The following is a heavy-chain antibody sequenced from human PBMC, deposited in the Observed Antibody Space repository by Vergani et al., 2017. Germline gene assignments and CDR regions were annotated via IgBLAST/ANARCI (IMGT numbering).Heavy chain of an antibody. D-gene: IGHD3-10*01. CDR3: AREYTPPDGLLWFGELYLDYFDY. CDR1: GFTFSSYW. Sequence: EVQLVESGGGLVQPGGSLRLSCAASGFTFSSYWMSWVRQAPGKGLEWVANIKQDGSEKYYVDSVKGRFTISRDNAKNSLYLQMNSLRAEDTAVYYCAREYTPPDGLLWFGELYLDYFDYWGQGTLVTVSS. V-gene: IGHV3-7*04. J-gene: IGHJ4*02. CDR2: IKQDGSEK.